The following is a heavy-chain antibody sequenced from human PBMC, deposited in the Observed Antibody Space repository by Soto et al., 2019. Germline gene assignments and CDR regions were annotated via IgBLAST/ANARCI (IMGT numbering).Heavy chain of an antibody. CDR1: GGALSTYA. CDR2: STPMLGPT. Sequence: QVQLVQSGAEVKKPGSSVKVSCKASGGALSTYAISWVRQGPGQGLEWMGQSTPMLGPTKYAQKLQGRVTITADESTTTAHMDLSSLRAEDTAVYYCARDYNSGSTPFASWGQGTLVTVSS. CDR3: ARDYNSGSTPFAS. J-gene: IGHJ4*02. V-gene: IGHV1-69*01. D-gene: IGHD1-26*01.